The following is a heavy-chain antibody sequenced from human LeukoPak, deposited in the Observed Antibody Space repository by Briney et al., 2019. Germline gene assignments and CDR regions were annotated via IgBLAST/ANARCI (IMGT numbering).Heavy chain of an antibody. Sequence: ASVRVSCKASGYTFTSYGISWVRQAPGQGLEWMGWISAYNGNTNYAQKLQGRVTMTTDTSTSTAYMELRGLRSDDTAVYYCAQGYSYGPFDYWGQGTLVTVSS. V-gene: IGHV1-18*01. J-gene: IGHJ4*02. CDR1: GYTFTSYG. CDR3: AQGYSYGPFDY. CDR2: ISAYNGNT. D-gene: IGHD5-18*01.